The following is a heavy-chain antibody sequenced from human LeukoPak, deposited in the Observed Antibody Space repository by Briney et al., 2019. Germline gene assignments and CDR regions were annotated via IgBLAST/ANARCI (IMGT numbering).Heavy chain of an antibody. CDR1: GGSISSSSYY. CDR2: IYYSGST. D-gene: IGHD6-13*01. Sequence: PSETLSLTCTVSGGSISSSSYYWGWIRQPPGKGLEWIGSIYYSGSTYYNPSLKSRVTMSVDTSKNQFSLKLSSVTAADTAVYYCARHAYRLEPAAAPLWGKGTTVTISS. J-gene: IGHJ6*04. V-gene: IGHV4-39*01. CDR3: ARHAYRLEPAAAPL.